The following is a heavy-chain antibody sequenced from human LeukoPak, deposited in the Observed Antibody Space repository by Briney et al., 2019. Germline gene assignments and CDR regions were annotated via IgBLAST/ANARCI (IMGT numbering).Heavy chain of an antibody. Sequence: GASVKVSCKASGYTFTGYYMHWVRQAPGQGLEWMGWISPTSGGTNYAQKFQGRVTMTRDTSISTAYMELSRLRSDDTAVYYCARGAYSSSWFTSNRFDPWGQGTLVPVSS. J-gene: IGHJ5*02. CDR2: ISPTSGGT. CDR1: GYTFTGYY. CDR3: ARGAYSSSWFTSNRFDP. D-gene: IGHD6-13*01. V-gene: IGHV1-2*02.